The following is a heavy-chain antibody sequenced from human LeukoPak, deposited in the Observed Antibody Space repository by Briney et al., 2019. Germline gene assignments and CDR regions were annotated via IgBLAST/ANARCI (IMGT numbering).Heavy chain of an antibody. J-gene: IGHJ6*02. Sequence: SETLSLTCTVSGGSISSYYWSWIRQPPGKGLEWIGYIYYSGSTNYNPSLKSRVTISVDTSKNQFSLKPSSVTAADTAVYYCARVLWSDFSGMDVWGQGTTVTVSS. CDR3: ARVLWSDFSGMDV. CDR1: GGSISSYY. D-gene: IGHD2-8*02. CDR2: IYYSGST. V-gene: IGHV4-59*01.